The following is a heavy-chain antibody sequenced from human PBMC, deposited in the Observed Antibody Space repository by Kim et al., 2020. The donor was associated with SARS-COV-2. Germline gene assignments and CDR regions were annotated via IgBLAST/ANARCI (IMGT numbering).Heavy chain of an antibody. V-gene: IGHV4-34*01. CDR1: GGSFSGYY. D-gene: IGHD3-10*01. Sequence: SETLSLTCAVYGGSFSGYYWSWIRQPPGKGLEWIGEINHSGSTNYNPSLKSRVTISVDTSKNQFSLKLSSVTAADTAVYYCARYRITMVRGVNVGFDYWGQGTLVTVSS. CDR2: INHSGST. CDR3: ARYRITMVRGVNVGFDY. J-gene: IGHJ4*02.